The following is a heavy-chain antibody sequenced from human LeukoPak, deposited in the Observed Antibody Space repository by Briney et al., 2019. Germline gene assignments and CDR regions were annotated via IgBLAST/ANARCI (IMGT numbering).Heavy chain of an antibody. CDR1: GFTVSSYA. J-gene: IGHJ4*02. CDR3: ANTILLWSPSDY. V-gene: IGHV3-23*01. Sequence: GGSLRLSCAASGFTVSSYAMSWVRQAPGNGLEWVSAISGSGGSTYYADSVKGRFTISRDNSQNTLYLQMDSLRAEDTAVYYCANTILLWSPSDYWGQGSLVGVSS. D-gene: IGHD2/OR15-2a*01. CDR2: ISGSGGST.